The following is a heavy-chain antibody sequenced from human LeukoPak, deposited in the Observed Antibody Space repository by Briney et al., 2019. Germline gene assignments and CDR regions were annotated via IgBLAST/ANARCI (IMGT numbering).Heavy chain of an antibody. CDR3: ASESAPFSGFDP. CDR1: GFTFSSYA. D-gene: IGHD2-15*01. J-gene: IGHJ5*02. Sequence: PGRSLRLSCAASGFTFSSYAMHWVRPAPRKGREWVPVISYEGSNKYYADSVKGRFTISRDNSKNTLYLQMNSLRAEAAAVYSCASESAPFSGFDPWGQGTLVTVSS. V-gene: IGHV3-30-3*01. CDR2: ISYEGSNK.